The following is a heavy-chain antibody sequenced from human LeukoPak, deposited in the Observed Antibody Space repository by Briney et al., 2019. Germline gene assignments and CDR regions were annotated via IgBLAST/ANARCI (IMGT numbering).Heavy chain of an antibody. CDR2: ISSRSTYI. CDR3: AKSTRAVMAMMDV. Sequence: GGSLRLSCAASGFTFSNYSMNWVRQAPGKGPEWVSPISSRSTYIYHADSVKGRFTISRDNAKNSLFLQMNSLRAEDTAVYFCAKSTRAVMAMMDVWGQGTLVTVSS. D-gene: IGHD5-12*01. CDR1: GFTFSNYS. V-gene: IGHV3-21*01. J-gene: IGHJ4*02.